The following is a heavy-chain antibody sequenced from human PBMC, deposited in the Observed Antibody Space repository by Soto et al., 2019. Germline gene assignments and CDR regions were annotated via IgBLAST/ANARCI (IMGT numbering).Heavy chain of an antibody. CDR1: GFTFSSYS. J-gene: IGHJ4*02. Sequence: PGGSLRLSCAASGFTFSSYSMNWVRQAPGKGLEWVSSISSSSSYIYYADSVKGRFTISRDNAKNSLYLQMNSLRAEDTAVYYCARDRVLSAYSGYDYNFDYWGQGTLVTVSS. CDR3: ARDRVLSAYSGYDYNFDY. CDR2: ISSSSSYI. D-gene: IGHD5-12*01. V-gene: IGHV3-21*01.